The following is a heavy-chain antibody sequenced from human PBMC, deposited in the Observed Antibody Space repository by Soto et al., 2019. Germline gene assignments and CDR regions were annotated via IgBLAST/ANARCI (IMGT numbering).Heavy chain of an antibody. V-gene: IGHV4-39*01. CDR3: ARQVRGDPNWFDP. J-gene: IGHJ5*02. Sequence: QLQLQESGPGLVKPSETLSLTCTVSGGSISSSSYYWGWIRQPPGKVLEWIGSIYYSGSTYYNPSLKSRVTISVDTSKNQFSLKLSSVTAADTAVYYCARQVRGDPNWFDPWGQGTLVTVSS. D-gene: IGHD4-17*01. CDR1: GGSISSSSYY. CDR2: IYYSGST.